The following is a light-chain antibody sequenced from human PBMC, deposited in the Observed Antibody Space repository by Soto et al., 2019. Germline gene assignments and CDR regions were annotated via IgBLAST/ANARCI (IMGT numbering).Light chain of an antibody. V-gene: IGLV4-60*03. CDR2: LEGSGSY. CDR1: TGHSTYI. J-gene: IGLJ3*02. CDR3: ETWDSTTWV. Sequence: QPMLTQSSSASASLGSSVKLTCTLSTGHSTYIIAWHQQQPGKAPRYLMKLEGSGSYNKGSGVPDRFSGSSSGADRYLTISNLQSEDEADYYCETWDSTTWVFGGGTKLTVL.